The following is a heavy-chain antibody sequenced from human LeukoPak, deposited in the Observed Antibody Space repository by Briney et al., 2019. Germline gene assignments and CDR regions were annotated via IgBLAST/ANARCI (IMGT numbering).Heavy chain of an antibody. CDR2: FDPEDGET. Sequence: ASVKVSCKVSGYTLTELSMHWVRQAPGKGLEWMGGFDPEDGETIYAQKFQGRVTMTRDMSTSTVYMELSSLRSEDTAVYYCAREAPSGSYNYWGQGTLVTVSS. J-gene: IGHJ4*02. CDR1: GYTLTELS. V-gene: IGHV1-24*01. D-gene: IGHD1-26*01. CDR3: AREAPSGSYNY.